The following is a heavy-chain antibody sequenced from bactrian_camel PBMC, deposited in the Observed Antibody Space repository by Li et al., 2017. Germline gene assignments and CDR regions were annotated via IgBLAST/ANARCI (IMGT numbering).Heavy chain of an antibody. CDR2: ITGGGST. Sequence: VQLVESGGGLVQPGGSLRLSCAASGFASSSADMSWVRQAPGKGLEWVSTITGGGSTYYADSLKGRFTISRGNAKNTVYLQVDSLRSEDTALYYCTYSLNYHSIYGIRLYEFNHWGQGTQVTV. V-gene: IGHV3S40*01. J-gene: IGHJ4*01. CDR1: GFASSSAD. CDR3: TYSLNYHSIYGIRLYEFNH. D-gene: IGHD4*01.